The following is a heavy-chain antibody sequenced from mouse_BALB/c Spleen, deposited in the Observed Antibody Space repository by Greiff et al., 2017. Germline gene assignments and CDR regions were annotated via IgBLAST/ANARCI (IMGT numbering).Heavy chain of an antibody. CDR2: IDPETGGT. CDR3: TRDYYYAMDY. CDR1: GYTFTDYE. Sequence: QVHVKQSGAELVRPGASVTLSCKASGYTFTDYEMHWVKQTPVHGLEWIGAIDPETGGTAYNQKFKGKATLTADKSSSTAYMELRSLTSEDSAVYYCTRDYYYAMDYWGQGTSVTVSS. V-gene: IGHV1-15*01. J-gene: IGHJ4*01.